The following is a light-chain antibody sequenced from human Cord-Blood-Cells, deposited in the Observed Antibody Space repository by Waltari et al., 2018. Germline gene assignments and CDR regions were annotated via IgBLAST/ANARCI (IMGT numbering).Light chain of an antibody. V-gene: IGLV2-23*01. CDR3: CSYAGSSTWV. Sequence: QSALTQPASVSGFPGQSIPISCTGTRSDVGGYNLVSWYQQHPCQAPKLMIYEGSKRPSGVSNRFSSSKSGNPASLTISGLQAEDEADYYCCSYAGSSTWVFGGGTKLTVL. J-gene: IGLJ3*02. CDR1: RSDVGGYNL. CDR2: EGS.